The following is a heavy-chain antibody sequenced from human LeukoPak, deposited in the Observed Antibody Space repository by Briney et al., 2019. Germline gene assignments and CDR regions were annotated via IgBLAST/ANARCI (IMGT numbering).Heavy chain of an antibody. CDR1: GYTFTGHY. V-gene: IGHV1-2*02. D-gene: IGHD1-26*01. CDR3: ARESFEWELLRSFDY. Sequence: ASVKVSCKASGYTFTGHYMHWVRQAPGQGLEWMGWINPNSGGTNYAQKFQGRVTMTRDTSISTAYMELSRLRSDDTAVYYCARESFEWELLRSFDYWGQGTLVTVSS. CDR2: INPNSGGT. J-gene: IGHJ4*02.